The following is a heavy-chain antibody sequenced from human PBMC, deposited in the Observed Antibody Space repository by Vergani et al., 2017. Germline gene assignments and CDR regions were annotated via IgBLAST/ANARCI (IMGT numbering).Heavy chain of an antibody. CDR3: ARDVGYYDSSGYYSDWFDP. Sequence: QVQLVQSGAEVKKPGSSVKVSCKASGGTFSSYAISWVRQAPGQGLEWMGRIIPIFGTANYAQKFQGRVTITADESTSTAYMELSSMRSDDTAVYYCARDVGYYDSSGYYSDWFDPWGQGTLVTVSS. CDR1: GGTFSSYA. J-gene: IGHJ5*02. D-gene: IGHD3-22*01. V-gene: IGHV1-69*13. CDR2: IIPIFGTA.